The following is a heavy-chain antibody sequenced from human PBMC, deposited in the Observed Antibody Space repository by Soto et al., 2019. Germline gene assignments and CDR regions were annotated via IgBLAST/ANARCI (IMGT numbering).Heavy chain of an antibody. CDR3: AMAPWELQSVTDVRDDY. CDR1: GYSFTSYW. CDR2: IYPGDSDT. D-gene: IGHD1-26*01. J-gene: IGHJ4*02. V-gene: IGHV5-51*01. Sequence: PGESLKISCKGSGYSFTSYWIGWVRQMPGKGLEWMGIIYPGDSDTRYSPSFQGQVTISADKSISTAYLQWSSLKASDTAMYYCAMAPWELQSVTDVRDDYWGQGTLVTVSS.